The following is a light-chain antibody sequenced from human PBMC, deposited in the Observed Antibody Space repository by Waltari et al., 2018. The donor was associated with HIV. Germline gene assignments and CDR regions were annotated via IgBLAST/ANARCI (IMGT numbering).Light chain of an antibody. J-gene: IGLJ2*01. CDR3: CSYAGSPTFVI. CDR2: EVT. V-gene: IGLV2-23*02. Sequence: QSALTQPAPVPGSPGQRSPTPSPGTSSDVGGYNLFSWYEHHQGKAPNPIIYEVTKRPSGVSNRFSGSKSGNTASLTISGLQAEDEADYYCCSYAGSPTFVIFGGGTKLTVL. CDR1: SSDVGGYNL.